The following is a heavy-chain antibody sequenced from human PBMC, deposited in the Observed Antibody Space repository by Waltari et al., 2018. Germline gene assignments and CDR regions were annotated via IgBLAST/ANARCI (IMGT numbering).Heavy chain of an antibody. J-gene: IGHJ3*02. CDR2: IYYSGST. Sequence: QVQLQESGPGLVKPSETLSLTCTVPGGSISSYYWSWIRQPPGKGLEWIGYIYYSGSTNYNPSLKSRVTISVDTSKNQFSLKLSSVTAADTAVYYCARAPLSAFDIWGQGTMVTVSS. V-gene: IGHV4-59*01. CDR3: ARAPLSAFDI. CDR1: GGSISSYY.